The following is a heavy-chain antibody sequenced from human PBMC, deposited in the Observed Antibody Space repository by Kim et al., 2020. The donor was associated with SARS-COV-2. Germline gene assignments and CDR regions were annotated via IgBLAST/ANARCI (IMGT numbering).Heavy chain of an antibody. CDR1: GYTFAAYG. J-gene: IGHJ6*02. CDR2: IGAYNGMS. D-gene: IGHD2-21*02. V-gene: IGHV1-18*01. Sequence: ASVKVSCKASGYTFAAYGISWVRQARGQGLEWMGGIGAYNGMSDYGQTFHDRITMTTDISSSTAYLEVRSLRSDDTAIYYCARGGRGDHFYNGMDVCGQGTAVIVSS. CDR3: ARGGRGDHFYNGMDV.